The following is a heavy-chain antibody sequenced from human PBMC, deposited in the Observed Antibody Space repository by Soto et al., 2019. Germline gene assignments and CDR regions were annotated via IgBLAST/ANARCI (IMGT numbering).Heavy chain of an antibody. CDR2: IYYSGST. J-gene: IGHJ4*02. Sequence: PSETLSLTCTVSGASINSGDYYWSWIRQPPGKGLEWIGYIYYSGSTYYNPPLRSRLTISIDTSKNHFFLNLTSVTAADTAVYYCARSYGSGSYYDYWGQGTLVTVSS. D-gene: IGHD3-10*01. CDR3: ARSYGSGSYYDY. CDR1: GASINSGDYY. V-gene: IGHV4-30-4*01.